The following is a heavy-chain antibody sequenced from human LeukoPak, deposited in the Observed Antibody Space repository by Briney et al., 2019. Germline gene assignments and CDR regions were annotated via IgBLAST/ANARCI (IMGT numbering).Heavy chain of an antibody. Sequence: GGSLRLSCAASGFSFSTYGMHWVRQAPGKGLEWVAVISYDGSNKYYADSVKGRFTISRDNSKNTLYLQMDSLRAEDTAVYYCAKDYGGDFDILTNWFDPWGQGTLVTVSS. CDR1: GFSFSTYG. CDR2: ISYDGSNK. D-gene: IGHD3-9*01. V-gene: IGHV3-30*18. J-gene: IGHJ5*02. CDR3: AKDYGGDFDILTNWFDP.